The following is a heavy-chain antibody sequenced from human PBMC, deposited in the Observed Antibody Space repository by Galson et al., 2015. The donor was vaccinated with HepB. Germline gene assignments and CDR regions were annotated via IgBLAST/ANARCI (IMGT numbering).Heavy chain of an antibody. V-gene: IGHV3-43*01. D-gene: IGHD6-19*01. CDR3: AKDMGIAVSGGGPLD. CDR2: ITWDGSST. CDR1: GFSFDDYV. J-gene: IGHJ1*01. Sequence: SLRLSCAASGFSFDDYVMHWVRQAPGKGLEWVSLITWDGSSTYYAGSVKGRFTISRDNSKNSLYLQMNSLRTEDTALYYCAKDMGIAVSGGGPLDWGQGTLVTVSS.